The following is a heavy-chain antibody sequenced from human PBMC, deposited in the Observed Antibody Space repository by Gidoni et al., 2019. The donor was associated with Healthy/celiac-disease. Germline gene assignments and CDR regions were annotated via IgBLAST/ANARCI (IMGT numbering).Heavy chain of an antibody. CDR2: ISGSGGST. V-gene: IGHV3-23*01. CDR3: AKSTSQKGYYYDSSGYYSFDY. Sequence: EVQLLESGGGLVQPGGSLRLSCAASGFPFSRSAMSWGRQAPGKGLEWVSAISGSGGSTYYADSVKGRFTISRDNSKNTLYPQMNSLRAEDTAVYYCAKSTSQKGYYYDSSGYYSFDYWGQGTLVTVSS. J-gene: IGHJ4*02. D-gene: IGHD3-22*01. CDR1: GFPFSRSA.